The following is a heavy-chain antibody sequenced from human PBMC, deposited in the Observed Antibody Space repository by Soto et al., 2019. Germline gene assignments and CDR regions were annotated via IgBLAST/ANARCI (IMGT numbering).Heavy chain of an antibody. CDR1: GFIFSNYA. D-gene: IGHD3-3*01. CDR3: AKDPGGRFCLNSPANYYYGRDV. CDR2: IGGSGGTT. J-gene: IGHJ6*04. V-gene: IGHV3-23*01. Sequence: GGSLRLSCAASGFIFSNYAMSWVRQAPGKGLEWVSFIGGSGGTTYYADSVKGRFTISRDNSKDTLYLQMSSLRAEDTAVYYCAKDPGGRFCLNSPANYYYGRDVGAKGPRVTVPS.